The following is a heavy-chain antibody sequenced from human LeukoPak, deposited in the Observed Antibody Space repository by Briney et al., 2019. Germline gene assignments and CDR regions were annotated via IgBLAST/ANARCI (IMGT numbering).Heavy chain of an antibody. CDR1: GYSFTDYY. CDR3: ARSFLVFVTTSALFDY. V-gene: IGHV1-2*02. CDR2: INPNSGGT. D-gene: IGHD3-22*01. J-gene: IGHJ4*02. Sequence: ASAKVSCKASGYSFTDYYMHWVRQAPGQGLECMGWINPNSGGTSYAQKFQGGVTMTRETSISTAYVELSGMTSDDTAVYYCARSFLVFVTTSALFDYWGEGTLITVSS.